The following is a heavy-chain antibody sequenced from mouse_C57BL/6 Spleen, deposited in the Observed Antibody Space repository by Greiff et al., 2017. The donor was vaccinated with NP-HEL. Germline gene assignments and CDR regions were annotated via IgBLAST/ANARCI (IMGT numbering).Heavy chain of an antibody. CDR2: IDPSDSYT. D-gene: IGHD1-1*01. J-gene: IGHJ4*01. Sequence: QVQLQQSGAELVRPGTSVKLSCKASGYTFTSYWMHWVKQRPGQGLEWIGVIDPSDSYTNYNQKFKGKATLTVDTSSSTAYMQLSSLTSEDSAVYYCARDYYGSSSQDAMDYWGQGTSVTVSS. CDR3: ARDYYGSSSQDAMDY. CDR1: GYTFTSYW. V-gene: IGHV1-59*01.